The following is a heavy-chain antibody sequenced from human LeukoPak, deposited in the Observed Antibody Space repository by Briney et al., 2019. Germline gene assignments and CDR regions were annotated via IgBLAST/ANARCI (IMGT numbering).Heavy chain of an antibody. J-gene: IGHJ6*03. D-gene: IGHD4-23*01. V-gene: IGHV1-18*01. CDR2: ICPYNGNT. CDR1: GGTFSSYA. Sequence: GASVKVSCKASGGTFSSYAISWVRQAPGQGLEWMGWICPYNGNTNYAQKFQGRVTLTTDTSTSTAYMELRSLRSDDTAVYYCARVRVDYGGNSDYYYYMDVWGKGTTVTVSS. CDR3: ARVRVDYGGNSDYYYYMDV.